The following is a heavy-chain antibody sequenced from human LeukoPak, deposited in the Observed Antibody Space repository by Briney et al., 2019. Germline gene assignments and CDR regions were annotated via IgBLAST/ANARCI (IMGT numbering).Heavy chain of an antibody. D-gene: IGHD4-17*01. V-gene: IGHV3-30-3*01. CDR1: GFTFSSYA. J-gene: IGHJ5*02. CDR2: ISYDGSNK. Sequence: GGSLRLSCAASGFTFSSYAMHWVRQAPGKGLEWVAVISYDGSNKYYADSVKGRFTIPRDNSKNTLYLQMNSLRAEDTAVYYCARDSYGDYSYWFDPWGQGTLVTVSS. CDR3: ARDSYGDYSYWFDP.